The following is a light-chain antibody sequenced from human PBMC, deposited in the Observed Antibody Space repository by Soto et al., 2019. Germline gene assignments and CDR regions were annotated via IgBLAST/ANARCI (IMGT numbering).Light chain of an antibody. CDR2: GVS. V-gene: IGKV1-12*01. CDR3: QPAKSFPIT. Sequence: DIQMNQAPSSMAASVGHRVTITCRASQDIGSWITWYQQKPGKAPKLLVYGVSTLFSGVPSRFSGSGSGTDFTLTISSLQPEDFVTYYCQPAKSFPITFGQGTRLEIE. J-gene: IGKJ5*01. CDR1: QDIGSW.